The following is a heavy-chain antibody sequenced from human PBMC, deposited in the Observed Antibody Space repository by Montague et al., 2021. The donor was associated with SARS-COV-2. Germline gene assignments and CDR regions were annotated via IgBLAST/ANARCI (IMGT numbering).Heavy chain of an antibody. D-gene: IGHD5-24*01. V-gene: IGHV3-23*01. CDR1: GFTFRNYA. CDR3: AKDREVATGGLYYFDY. J-gene: IGHJ4*02. CDR2: ISGSADIT. Sequence: SLSLSFPASGFTFRNYAMIWVRQAPGKGLEWVSGISGSADITYYADSVKGRFTISRDNSKNTLYLQMSSLRAGDTAVYYCAKDREVATGGLYYFDYWGQGTLVTVSS.